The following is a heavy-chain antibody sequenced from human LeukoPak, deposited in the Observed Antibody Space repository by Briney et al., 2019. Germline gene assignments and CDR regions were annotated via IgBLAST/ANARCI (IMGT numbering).Heavy chain of an antibody. Sequence: EASVKVSCKASGGTFSSYAISWVRQAPGQGLEWMGGIIPIFGTANYAQKFQGRVTITADESTSTAYMELSSLRSEDTAVYYCARAEVIPSYSWFDPWGQGTLVTVSS. V-gene: IGHV1-69*13. J-gene: IGHJ5*02. D-gene: IGHD3-22*01. CDR1: GGTFSSYA. CDR2: IIPIFGTA. CDR3: ARAEVIPSYSWFDP.